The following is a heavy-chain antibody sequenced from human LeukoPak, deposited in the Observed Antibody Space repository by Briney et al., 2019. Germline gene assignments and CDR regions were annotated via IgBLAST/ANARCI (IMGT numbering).Heavy chain of an antibody. J-gene: IGHJ4*02. D-gene: IGHD6-19*01. CDR2: ISGSGGST. Sequence: GGSLRLSCAASGFTFSSYAMSWVRQAPGTGLEWVSAISGSGGSTYYADSVKGRFTISRDNSKNTLYLQMNSLRAEDTAVYYCAKDPYTSIAVAGPLDYWGQGTLVTVSS. V-gene: IGHV3-23*01. CDR3: AKDPYTSIAVAGPLDY. CDR1: GFTFSSYA.